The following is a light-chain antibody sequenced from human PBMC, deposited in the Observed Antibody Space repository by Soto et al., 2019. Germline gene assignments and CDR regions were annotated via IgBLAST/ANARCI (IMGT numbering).Light chain of an antibody. CDR1: QDVSRY. Sequence: QLTQSPSSLSASVGDRVTITCRASQDVSRYLAWYQQKAGKAPKLLIYGASTLQSGVPSRFSVFGSRTEFTLTISSLQPEDFATYHCQQLQRTPFTFGAGTTVDV. CDR2: GAS. V-gene: IGKV1-9*01. J-gene: IGKJ3*01. CDR3: QQLQRTPFT.